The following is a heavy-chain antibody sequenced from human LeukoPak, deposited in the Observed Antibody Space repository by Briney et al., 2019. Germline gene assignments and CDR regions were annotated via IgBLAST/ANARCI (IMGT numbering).Heavy chain of an antibody. CDR1: GYSFTSYW. CDR3: ARLHYYGSGSSTTQTNWFDP. V-gene: IGHV5-51*01. CDR2: IYPGDSDT. Sequence: GESLKISCKGSGYSFTSYWIGWVRQMPGKGLEWMGIIYPGDSDTRYSPSFQGQVTISADKSISTAYLQWSSLKASDTAMYYCARLHYYGSGSSTTQTNWFDPWGQGTLVTVSS. J-gene: IGHJ5*02. D-gene: IGHD3-10*01.